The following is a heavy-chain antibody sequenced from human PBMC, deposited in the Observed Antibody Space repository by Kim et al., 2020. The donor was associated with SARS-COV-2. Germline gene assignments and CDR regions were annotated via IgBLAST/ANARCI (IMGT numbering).Heavy chain of an antibody. CDR3: AKDRRYCSSTSCPQAFDI. V-gene: IGHV3-23*01. Sequence: GGSLRLSCAASGFTFSSYAMSWVRQAPGKGLEWVSAISGSGGSTYYADSVKGRFTISRDNSKNTLYLQMNSLRAEDTAVYYCAKDRRYCSSTSCPQAFDIWGQGTMVTVSS. CDR2: ISGSGGST. J-gene: IGHJ3*02. D-gene: IGHD2-2*01. CDR1: GFTFSSYA.